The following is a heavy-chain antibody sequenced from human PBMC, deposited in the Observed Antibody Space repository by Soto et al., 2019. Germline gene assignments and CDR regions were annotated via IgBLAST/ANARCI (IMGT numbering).Heavy chain of an antibody. CDR1: VFTFTTYW. Sequence: GGSLRLCCAASVFTFTTYWMAWVRRAPGKGLEWVANIKQDGSERYYVDSVKGRFTISRDNAKSSLYLQMNSLRAEDTAVYYCARDSGTSDYWGQGTLVTVSS. V-gene: IGHV3-7*01. CDR2: IKQDGSER. CDR3: ARDSGTSDY. D-gene: IGHD1-26*01. J-gene: IGHJ4*02.